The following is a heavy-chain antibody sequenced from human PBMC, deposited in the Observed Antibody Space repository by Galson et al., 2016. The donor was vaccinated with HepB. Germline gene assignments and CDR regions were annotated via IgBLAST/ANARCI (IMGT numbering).Heavy chain of an antibody. V-gene: IGHV3-7*03. D-gene: IGHD5-12*01. CDR2: INQDESEK. CDR3: ARGASGFDYYFAD. J-gene: IGHJ4*02. CDR1: EFGFSRYW. Sequence: SLRLSCAASEFGFSRYWMSWVRQAPGKGLEWVANINQDESEKFYVDSVMGRFTISRDNAKNSLYLEMNSLRAEDTATYYCARGASGFDYYFADWGQGTLVAVSS.